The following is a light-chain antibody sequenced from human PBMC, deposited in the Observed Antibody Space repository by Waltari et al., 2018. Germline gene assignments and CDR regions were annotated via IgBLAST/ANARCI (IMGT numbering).Light chain of an antibody. Sequence: SYELTQPPSVSVSPGQTASITCSADKLGTKHAYWYQQKSGQSPGLVIYKDDKRPSEMSERFSGSNSGNTATLTISGTQAMDEADYYCQAWDSGTVVFGGGTKLTVL. V-gene: IGLV3-1*01. J-gene: IGLJ2*01. CDR3: QAWDSGTVV. CDR2: KDD. CDR1: KLGTKH.